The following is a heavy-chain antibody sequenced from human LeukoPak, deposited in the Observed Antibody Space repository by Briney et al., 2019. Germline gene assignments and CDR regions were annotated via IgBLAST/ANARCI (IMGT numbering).Heavy chain of an antibody. Sequence: SETLSFTCSVSGGSICSYYWSWIRQPAGKGVEWIGRTYSSGNTNYNPSRQSRVTMSVDTSKNHFSLNLSSVTAADTAVYYCARTPATHCSTTSCYVFDIWGQGTMVTVSS. CDR2: TYSSGNT. D-gene: IGHD2-2*01. CDR3: ARTPATHCSTTSCYVFDI. CDR1: GGSICSYY. J-gene: IGHJ3*02. V-gene: IGHV4-4*07.